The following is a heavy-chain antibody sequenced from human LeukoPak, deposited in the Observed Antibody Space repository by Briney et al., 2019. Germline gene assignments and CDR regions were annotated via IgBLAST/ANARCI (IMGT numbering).Heavy chain of an antibody. Sequence: GGSLRLSCAASGFTFSNYVMAWVRQAPGKGLEWVSSISGSGDHTYYADSVKGRFTISRDNSKNTLYLQMNSLRAEDTAVYYCAKDSGYSSGWYFDYWGQGTLVTVSS. V-gene: IGHV3-23*01. J-gene: IGHJ4*02. CDR2: ISGSGDHT. CDR3: AKDSGYSSGWYFDY. D-gene: IGHD6-19*01. CDR1: GFTFSNYV.